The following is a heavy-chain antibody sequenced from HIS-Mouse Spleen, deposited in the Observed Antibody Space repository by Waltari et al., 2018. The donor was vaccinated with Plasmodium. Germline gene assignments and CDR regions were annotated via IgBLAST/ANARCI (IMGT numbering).Heavy chain of an antibody. J-gene: IGHJ3*02. CDR1: GGPFSSSS. V-gene: IGHV1-69*04. CDR2: IIPILGIT. D-gene: IGHD6-13*01. Sequence: QVQLVQSGAEVKKPGYSVTVSCKASGGPFSSSSISWVRQAPGQGLEWMGSIIPILGITNYAQNFQGRVTITADKSTSTAYMELSSLRSEDTAVYYCARVLSIAAAGKDAFDIWGQGTMVTVSS. CDR3: ARVLSIAAAGKDAFDI.